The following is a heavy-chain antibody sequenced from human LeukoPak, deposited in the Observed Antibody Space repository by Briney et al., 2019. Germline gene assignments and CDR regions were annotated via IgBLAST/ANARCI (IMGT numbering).Heavy chain of an antibody. V-gene: IGHV3-30-3*01. Sequence: PGGSLRLSCAASGFTFSSYAMHWVRQAPGKGLQWLALISDDGSAKYYADSVKGRFTISRDNSQNTLYLQMNSLRAEETAMYYCARAPGGFHGDYSPIGYWGQGTLVTVSS. D-gene: IGHD4-17*01. CDR3: ARAPGGFHGDYSPIGY. J-gene: IGHJ4*02. CDR2: ISDDGSAK. CDR1: GFTFSSYA.